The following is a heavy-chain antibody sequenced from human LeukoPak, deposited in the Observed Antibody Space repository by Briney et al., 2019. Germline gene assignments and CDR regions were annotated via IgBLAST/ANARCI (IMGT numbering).Heavy chain of an antibody. CDR3: ARGWRKYSYGTDFDY. CDR2: INHSGST. Sequence: PSETLSLTCAVYGGSFGGYYWSWIRQPPGKGLEWIGEINHSGSTNYNPSLKSRVTISVDTSKNQFSLKLSSVTAADTAVYYCARGWRKYSYGTDFDYWGQGTLVTVSS. D-gene: IGHD5-18*01. V-gene: IGHV4-34*01. CDR1: GGSFGGYY. J-gene: IGHJ4*02.